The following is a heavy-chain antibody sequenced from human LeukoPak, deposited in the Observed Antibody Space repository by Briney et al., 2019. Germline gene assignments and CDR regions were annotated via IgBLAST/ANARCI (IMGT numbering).Heavy chain of an antibody. J-gene: IGHJ4*02. CDR1: GFTFNIYT. CDR3: TRVGYIDEGIDY. D-gene: IGHD5-24*01. Sequence: GGSLRLSCAASGFTFNIYTMSWVRQAPGKGLEWVANIKQDGSKESYVDSVKGRFTISRDNAKNSLYLQMNSLRAEDTAIYYCTRVGYIDEGIDYWGQGTLVTVSS. V-gene: IGHV3-7*04. CDR2: IKQDGSKE.